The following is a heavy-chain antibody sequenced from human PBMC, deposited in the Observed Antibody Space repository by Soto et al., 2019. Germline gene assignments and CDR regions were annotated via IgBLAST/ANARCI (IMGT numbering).Heavy chain of an antibody. CDR2: IYSGGST. CDR1: GFNVSSNF. V-gene: IGHV3-53*01. Sequence: GGSLRLSCAASGFNVSSNFMSRVRQAQGEGLGWVSVIYSGGSTYYADSVKGRFTISRDNSKNTLYLQMNSLRAEDTAVYYCARDRGRDYYDSSGYYGPFDYWGQGTLVTVSS. D-gene: IGHD3-22*01. J-gene: IGHJ4*02. CDR3: ARDRGRDYYDSSGYYGPFDY.